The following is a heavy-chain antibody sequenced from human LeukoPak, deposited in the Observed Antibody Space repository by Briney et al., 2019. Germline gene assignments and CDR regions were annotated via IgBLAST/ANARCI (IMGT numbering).Heavy chain of an antibody. Sequence: PGGSLRLSCAASGFAFSSSGMAWVRQAPGKGLEWVANMNPDGSTKNYVDSVRGRFTISRDNAKNLLYLQMNSLRGDDTAVYYCARDNGYSAIDDWGQGTLVTVSS. CDR1: GFAFSSSG. CDR2: MNPDGSTK. V-gene: IGHV3-7*05. D-gene: IGHD5-24*01. CDR3: ARDNGYSAIDD. J-gene: IGHJ4*02.